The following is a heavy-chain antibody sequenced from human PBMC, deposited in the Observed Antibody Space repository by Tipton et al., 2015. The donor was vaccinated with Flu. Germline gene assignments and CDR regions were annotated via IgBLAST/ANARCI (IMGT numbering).Heavy chain of an antibody. CDR1: GYSIRSSNYY. J-gene: IGHJ5*01. CDR2: IFHSGNS. V-gene: IGHV4-38-2*02. CDR3: ARRDYSNYVSEPKNWFDS. Sequence: TLSLTCTVFGYSIRSSNYYWGWIRQPPGKGLEWIGSIFHSGNSYHNPSLKSRVTMAVETPKNQFSLKLSSVTAADTAVYYCARRDYSNYVSEPKNWFDSWGQGALVIVSS. D-gene: IGHD4-11*01.